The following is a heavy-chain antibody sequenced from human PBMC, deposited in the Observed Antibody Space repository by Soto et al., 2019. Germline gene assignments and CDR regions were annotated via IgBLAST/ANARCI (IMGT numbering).Heavy chain of an antibody. V-gene: IGHV1-18*01. CDR1: GYTFTSYG. J-gene: IGHJ4*02. CDR2: ISAYNGNT. CDR3: ARGAISDPTVYYFDY. Sequence: QVQLVQSGAEVKKPGASVKVSCKASGYTFTSYGISWVRQAPGQGLEWRGWISAYNGNTNYAQKLQGRVTRTTDTSTSKAYMELRSLRSDDTAVYYCARGAISDPTVYYFDYWGQGTLVTVSS.